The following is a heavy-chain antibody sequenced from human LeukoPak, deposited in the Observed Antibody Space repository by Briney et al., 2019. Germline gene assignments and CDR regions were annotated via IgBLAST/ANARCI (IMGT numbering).Heavy chain of an antibody. Sequence: SEALSLTCTVSGGSISSSSYYWDWIRQPPGKGLEWIGSIYYSGSTYYNPSLKSRVTISVDTSKNQFSLKLSSVTAADTAVYYCARQCSSTSCYANFDYWGQGTLVTVSS. CDR1: GGSISSSSYY. CDR3: ARQCSSTSCYANFDY. V-gene: IGHV4-39*01. J-gene: IGHJ4*02. CDR2: IYYSGST. D-gene: IGHD2-2*01.